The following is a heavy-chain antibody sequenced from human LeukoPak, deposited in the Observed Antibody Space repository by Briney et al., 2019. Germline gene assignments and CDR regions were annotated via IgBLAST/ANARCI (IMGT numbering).Heavy chain of an antibody. CDR3: ATTPRDNYYGMDV. CDR1: GYTFTGYY. V-gene: IGHV1-2*02. J-gene: IGHJ6*02. D-gene: IGHD4-17*01. Sequence: ASVKVSCKASGYTFTGYYMHWVRQAPGQGLEWMGWINPNSGGTNYAQKFHGRGTMTRDTSISTAYMELSRLRSDDTAVYYCATTPRDNYYGMDVWGQGTTVTVSS. CDR2: INPNSGGT.